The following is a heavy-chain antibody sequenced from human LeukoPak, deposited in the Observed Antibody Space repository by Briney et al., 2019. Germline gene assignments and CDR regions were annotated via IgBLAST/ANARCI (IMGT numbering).Heavy chain of an antibody. V-gene: IGHV4-59*01. D-gene: IGHD3-22*01. J-gene: IGHJ3*02. CDR3: ARAARYDSSGYFKRLPDAFDI. Sequence: PSETLSLTCTVSGGSISTYYWTWIRQPPGKGLEWIGYIYYSGSTNYNPSLMSRVTISVDTSKNQFSLKLNSVTAADTAVYYCARAARYDSSGYFKRLPDAFDIWGQGTMVTVSS. CDR1: GGSISTYY. CDR2: IYYSGST.